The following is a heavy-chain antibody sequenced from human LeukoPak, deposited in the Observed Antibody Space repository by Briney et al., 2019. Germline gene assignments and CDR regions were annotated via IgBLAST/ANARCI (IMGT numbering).Heavy chain of an antibody. CDR2: IYYSGST. Sequence: PSGTLSLTCTVSGGSISSGGYYWSWIRQHPGKGLEWIGYIYYSGSTYYNPSLKSRVTISVDTSKNQFSLKLSSVTAADTAVYYCAGYDIVVVPAAISGWFDPWGQGNLVTVSS. D-gene: IGHD2-2*01. V-gene: IGHV4-31*03. J-gene: IGHJ5*02. CDR1: GGSISSGGYY. CDR3: AGYDIVVVPAAISGWFDP.